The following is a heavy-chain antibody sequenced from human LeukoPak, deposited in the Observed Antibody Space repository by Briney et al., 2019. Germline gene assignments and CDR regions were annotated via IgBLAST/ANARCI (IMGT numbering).Heavy chain of an antibody. V-gene: IGHV3-30*19. J-gene: IGHJ3*02. Sequence: GGSLRLSCAASGFTFSSYGMHWVRQAPGKGLEWVTFISYDRSNKYYADSVKGRFTISRDNSKKTLYLQMNSLRADDTAVYYCARGSSGYADAFDIWGQGTMVAVSA. CDR1: GFTFSSYG. D-gene: IGHD5-12*01. CDR2: ISYDRSNK. CDR3: ARGSSGYADAFDI.